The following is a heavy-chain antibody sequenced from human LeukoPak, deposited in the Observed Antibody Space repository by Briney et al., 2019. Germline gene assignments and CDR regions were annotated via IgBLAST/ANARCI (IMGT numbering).Heavy chain of an antibody. V-gene: IGHV3-7*01. CDR1: GFTFSSCW. J-gene: IGHJ4*02. CDR2: IKQDGSEK. CDR3: ARDRRSSGYYYY. Sequence: SGGSLRLSCAASGFTFSSCWMSWVRQAPGKGLEWVANIKQDGSEKYYVDSVKGRFTISRDNAKNSLYLQMNSLRAEDTAVYYCARDRRSSGYYYYWGQGTLVTVSS. D-gene: IGHD3-22*01.